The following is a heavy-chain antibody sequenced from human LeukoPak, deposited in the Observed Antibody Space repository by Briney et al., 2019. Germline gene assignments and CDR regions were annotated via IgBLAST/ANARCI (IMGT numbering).Heavy chain of an antibody. CDR1: GFTFDDYA. D-gene: IGHD2-2*01. CDR3: AEEYCSSTSCPYYYYGMDV. J-gene: IGHJ6*02. V-gene: IGHV3-9*01. Sequence: GGSLRLSCAASGFTFDDYAMHWVRQAPGKGLEWVSGISWNSGSIGYADSVKGRFTISRDNAKNSLYLQMNSLRAEDTALYYCAEEYCSSTSCPYYYYGMDVWGQGTTVTVSS. CDR2: ISWNSGSI.